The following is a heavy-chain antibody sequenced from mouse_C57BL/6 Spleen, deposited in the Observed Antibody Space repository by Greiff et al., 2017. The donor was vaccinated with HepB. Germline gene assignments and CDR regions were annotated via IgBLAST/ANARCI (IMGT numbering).Heavy chain of an antibody. D-gene: IGHD2-2*01. CDR2: IRNKANGYTT. CDR3: ARYDYGYLYYYAMDY. Sequence: EVMLVESGGGLVQPGGSLSLSCAASGFTFTDYYMSWVRQPPGKALEWLGFIRNKANGYTTEYSASVKGRFTISRDNSQSILYLQMNALRAEDSATYYCARYDYGYLYYYAMDYWGQGTSVTVSS. J-gene: IGHJ4*01. V-gene: IGHV7-3*01. CDR1: GFTFTDYY.